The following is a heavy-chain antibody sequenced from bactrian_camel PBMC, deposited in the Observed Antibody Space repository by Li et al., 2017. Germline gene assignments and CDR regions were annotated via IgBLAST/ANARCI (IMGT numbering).Heavy chain of an antibody. J-gene: IGHJ4*01. Sequence: QLVESGGGSVQAGGSLTLSCAYSGDWACMAWFRQAPGQGREGVAFVCHTGASDYIDPVEGRFTISQDSARNTVYLRMNNLQPEDTATYYCAEGRGSRGEHCYSLNYWGQGTQVTVS. CDR1: GDWAC. V-gene: IGHV3S63*01. D-gene: IGHD6*01. CDR3: AEGRGSRGEHCYSLNY. CDR2: VCHTGAS.